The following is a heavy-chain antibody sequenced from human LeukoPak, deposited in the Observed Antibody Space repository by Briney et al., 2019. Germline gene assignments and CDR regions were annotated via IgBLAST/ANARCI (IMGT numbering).Heavy chain of an antibody. D-gene: IGHD2-2*01. Sequence: PSETLSLTCAVYGGSFSGYYWSWIRQPPGKGLEWIGEINHSGSTNYNPSLKSRVTISVDTSKNQFSLKLSSVTAVDTAVYYCARGYRYCSSTSCYSGERDYWGQGTLVTVSS. V-gene: IGHV4-34*01. CDR1: GGSFSGYY. CDR2: INHSGST. J-gene: IGHJ4*02. CDR3: ARGYRYCSSTSCYSGERDY.